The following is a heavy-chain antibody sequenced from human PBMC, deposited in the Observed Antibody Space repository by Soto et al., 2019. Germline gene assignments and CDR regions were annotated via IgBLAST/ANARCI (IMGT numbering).Heavy chain of an antibody. CDR1: GFTFSSYA. D-gene: IGHD6-6*01. CDR3: SRDEGSSVPANLDY. CDR2: ISYDGSNK. J-gene: IGHJ4*02. Sequence: QVQLVESGGGVVQPGRSLRLSCAASGFTFSSYAMHWVRQAPGKGLEWVAVISYDGSNKYYADSVKGRFTISRDNSKNTLYLQMKSLRAEDTAVYYCSRDEGSSVPANLDYWGKGTMVTVSS. V-gene: IGHV3-30-3*01.